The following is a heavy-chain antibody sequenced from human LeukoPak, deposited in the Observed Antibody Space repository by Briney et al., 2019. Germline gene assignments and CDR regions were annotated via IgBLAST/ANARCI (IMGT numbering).Heavy chain of an antibody. CDR2: IIPIFGTA. D-gene: IGHD2-15*01. V-gene: IGHV1-69*05. CDR1: GGTFSSYA. CDR3: ARGGGYCSGGSCYRIPYFDY. Sequence: SVKVSCKASGGTFSSYAISWVRQAPGQGLELMGGIIPIFGTANYAQKFQGRVTITTDESTSTAYMELSSLRSEDTAVYYCARGGGYCSGGSCYRIPYFDYWGQGTLVTVSS. J-gene: IGHJ4*02.